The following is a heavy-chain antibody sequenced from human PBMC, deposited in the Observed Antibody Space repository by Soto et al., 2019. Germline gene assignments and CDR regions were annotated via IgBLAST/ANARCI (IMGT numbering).Heavy chain of an antibody. Sequence: QVQLQESGPGLVKPSETLSLTCAVSGYSISSGYYWGWIRQPPGKGLEWIGSIYHSGSTYYNPSLKSRVTISVDTSKNQFSLKLSSVTAADTAVYYCARNPGITIFGVVTPNCFDPWGQGTLVTVSS. D-gene: IGHD3-3*01. V-gene: IGHV4-38-2*01. CDR3: ARNPGITIFGVVTPNCFDP. J-gene: IGHJ5*02. CDR2: IYHSGST. CDR1: GYSISSGYY.